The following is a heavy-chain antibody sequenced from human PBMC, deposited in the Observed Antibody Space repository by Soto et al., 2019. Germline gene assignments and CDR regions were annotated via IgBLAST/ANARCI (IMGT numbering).Heavy chain of an antibody. Sequence: QVRLVESGGGVVQPGRSLRLSCAASGFTFSSFALHWVRQAPGKGLDWVALVSYDGNNKFYADSVKGRFTISRDNSKKTLHLQMHGLRPEDTAVYYCATPTSSPYLAYWGQGTLVTVSS. V-gene: IGHV3-30-3*01. CDR3: ATPTSSPYLAY. J-gene: IGHJ4*02. CDR1: GFTFSSFA. CDR2: VSYDGNNK. D-gene: IGHD2-2*01.